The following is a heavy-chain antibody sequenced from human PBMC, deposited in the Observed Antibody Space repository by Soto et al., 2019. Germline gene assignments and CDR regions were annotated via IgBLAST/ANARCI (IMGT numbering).Heavy chain of an antibody. CDR3: AREGGYCSGGSCSAGDFDY. CDR1: GGTFSSYA. Sequence: QVQLVQSGAEVKKPGSSVKVSCKASGGTFSSYAISWVRQAPGQGLEWMGGIIPIFGTANYAQKFQGRVTITADESTSTACMELSSLRSEDTAVYYCAREGGYCSGGSCSAGDFDYWGQGTLVTVSS. D-gene: IGHD2-15*01. V-gene: IGHV1-69*12. J-gene: IGHJ4*02. CDR2: IIPIFGTA.